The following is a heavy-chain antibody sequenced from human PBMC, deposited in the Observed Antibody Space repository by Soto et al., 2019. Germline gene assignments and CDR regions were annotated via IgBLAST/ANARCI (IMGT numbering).Heavy chain of an antibody. CDR3: AKDLLVVITNDYFDY. CDR2: ISGSGGST. J-gene: IGHJ4*02. CDR1: GFTFSSYA. Sequence: QSGGSLRLSCAASGFTFSSYAMSWVRQAPGKGLEWVSAISGSGGSTYYADSVKGRFTISRDNSKNTLYLQMNSLRAEDTAVYYCAKDLLVVITNDYFDYWGQGTLVTVSS. D-gene: IGHD3-22*01. V-gene: IGHV3-23*01.